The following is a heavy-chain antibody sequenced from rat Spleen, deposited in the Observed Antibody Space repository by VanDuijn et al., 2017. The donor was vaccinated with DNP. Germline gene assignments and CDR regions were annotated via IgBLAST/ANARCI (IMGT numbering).Heavy chain of an antibody. Sequence: EVKLVESGGGLVQPGRSLKLSCAASGFTFSDYNMAWVRQAPKKGLEWVATIIYDGSRTYYRDSVTGRFTISRDNAKTTLYLQMDSLRSEDTATYYCATHGSISTISTGAMDVWGQGTSVTVSS. CDR1: GFTFSDYN. J-gene: IGHJ4*01. CDR3: ATHGSISTISTGAMDV. CDR2: IIYDGSRT. D-gene: IGHD1-2*01. V-gene: IGHV5S10*01.